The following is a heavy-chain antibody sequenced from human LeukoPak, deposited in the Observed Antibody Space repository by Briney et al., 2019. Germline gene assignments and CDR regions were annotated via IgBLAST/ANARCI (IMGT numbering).Heavy chain of an antibody. Sequence: GGSLRLSCAASGFTFSSYGMHWVRQAPGKGLEWLAVISYDGSNKYYADSVKGRFTISRDNSKNTLYLQMNSLRAEDTAVYYCARDYYDSSGSNAFDIWGQGTMVTVSS. V-gene: IGHV3-30*03. CDR1: GFTFSSYG. J-gene: IGHJ3*02. CDR3: ARDYYDSSGSNAFDI. D-gene: IGHD3-22*01. CDR2: ISYDGSNK.